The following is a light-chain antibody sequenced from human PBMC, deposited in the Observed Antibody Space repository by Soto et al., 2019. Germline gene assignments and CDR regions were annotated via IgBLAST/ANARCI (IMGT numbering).Light chain of an antibody. CDR1: SGHSIYA. V-gene: IGLV4-69*01. Sequence: QPVLTQSPSASASLGASVRLTCTLNSGHSIYAIGWHQQQPGKDPRYLMKVNSDGSHNKGGGIPDRFSGSRSGAEIYLTISSLQSEDEADYYCQTWGTGIHVFGTGTKLTVL. CDR2: VNSDGSH. J-gene: IGLJ1*01. CDR3: QTWGTGIHV.